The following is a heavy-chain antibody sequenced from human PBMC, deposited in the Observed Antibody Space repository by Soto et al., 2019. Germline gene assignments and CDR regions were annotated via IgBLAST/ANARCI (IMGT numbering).Heavy chain of an antibody. CDR2: ISYDGSNK. J-gene: IGHJ4*02. CDR3: AREITWIKPGGYFDY. Sequence: QVQLVESGGGVVQPGRSLRLSCAASGFTFSSYAMHWVRQAPGKGLEWVAVISYDGSNKYYADSVKGRFTISRDNSKNTLYLQMNSLRAEDTAVYYCAREITWIKPGGYFDYWGQGTLVTVSS. CDR1: GFTFSSYA. D-gene: IGHD5-18*01. V-gene: IGHV3-30-3*01.